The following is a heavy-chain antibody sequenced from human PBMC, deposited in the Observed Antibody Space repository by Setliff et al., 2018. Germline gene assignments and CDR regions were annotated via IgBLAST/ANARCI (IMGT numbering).Heavy chain of an antibody. D-gene: IGHD2-15*01. CDR2: INHSGST. V-gene: IGHV4-34*01. Sequence: PSETLSLTCAVYGGSFSGYYWSWIRQPPGKGLEWIGEINHSGSTNYNPSLKSRVTISVDTSKNQFSLKLSSVTAADTAVYYCARKKTVYWYYGMDVWGQGTTVTV. CDR1: GGSFSGYY. CDR3: ARKKTVYWYYGMDV. J-gene: IGHJ6*02.